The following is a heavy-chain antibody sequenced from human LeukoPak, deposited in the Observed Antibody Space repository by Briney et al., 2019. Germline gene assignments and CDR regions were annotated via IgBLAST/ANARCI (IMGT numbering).Heavy chain of an antibody. D-gene: IGHD3-22*01. J-gene: IGHJ4*02. CDR1: EYTFTDYY. CDR2: INPNNGAT. Sequence: ASVKVSCKTSEYTFTDYYIHWVRQAPGQGLEWMGWINPNNGATNYAQNFQGRVTMTRDTSISTAYMELSRLRSDDTAVYYCARESLPYYYDSSGYYYVWGQGTLVTVSS. V-gene: IGHV1-2*02. CDR3: ARESLPYYYDSSGYYYV.